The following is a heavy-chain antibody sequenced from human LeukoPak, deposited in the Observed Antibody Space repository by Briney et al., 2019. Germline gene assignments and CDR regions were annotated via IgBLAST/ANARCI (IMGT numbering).Heavy chain of an antibody. CDR3: ASATALYCSGGSCYSPIYYMDV. V-gene: IGHV1-2*02. J-gene: IGHJ6*03. CDR2: LNPNSGGT. Sequence: ASVKVSCKASGYTFTGYYMHWVRQAPGQGLEWMGWLNPNSGGTNYAQKFQGRVTMTRDTSISTAYMELSRLRSGDTAVYYCASATALYCSGGSCYSPIYYMDVWGKGTTVTVSS. CDR1: GYTFTGYY. D-gene: IGHD2-15*01.